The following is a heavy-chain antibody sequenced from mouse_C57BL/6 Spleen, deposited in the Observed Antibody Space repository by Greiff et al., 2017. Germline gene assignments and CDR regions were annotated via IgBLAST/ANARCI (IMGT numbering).Heavy chain of an antibody. CDR2: IRLKSDNYAT. V-gene: IGHV6-3*01. CDR3: TPIYYGMDY. J-gene: IGHJ4*01. CDR1: GFTFSNYW. Sequence: EVKLMESGGGLVQPGGSMKLSCVASGFTFSNYWMNWVRQSPEKGLEWVAQIRLKSDNYATHYAESVKGRFTISRDDSKSSVYLQMNNLRAEDTGIYYCTPIYYGMDYWGQGTSVTVSS.